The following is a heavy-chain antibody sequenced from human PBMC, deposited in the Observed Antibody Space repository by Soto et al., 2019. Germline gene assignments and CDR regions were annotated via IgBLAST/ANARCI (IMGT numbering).Heavy chain of an antibody. Sequence: PSQSLSLTCAISGDSVSGKRTAWNWIRESPSRGLEWLGRTYYRSGWSYDYAQSVKSRISINPDTLKNQFSLQLNSVTPEDTALYYCVRCRWNYDGMDVWGQGTTVTVSS. CDR2: TYYRSGWSY. J-gene: IGHJ6*02. D-gene: IGHD2-15*01. CDR3: VRCRWNYDGMDV. V-gene: IGHV6-1*01. CDR1: GDSVSGKRTA.